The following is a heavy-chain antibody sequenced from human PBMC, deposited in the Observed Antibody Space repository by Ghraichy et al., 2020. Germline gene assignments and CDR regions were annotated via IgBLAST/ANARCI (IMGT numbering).Heavy chain of an antibody. CDR3: ARDPGYCSGGRCYLEQFDC. V-gene: IGHV3-48*01. CDR1: GFTFRSYS. D-gene: IGHD2-15*01. J-gene: IGHJ4*02. Sequence: GGSLRLSCAASGFTFRSYSMNWVRQAPGKGLEWVSYISSSSSTIYYADSVKGRFTISRDNAKNSLYLQMNSLRAEDTAVYYCARDPGYCSGGRCYLEQFDCWGQGTLVTVSS. CDR2: ISSSSSTI.